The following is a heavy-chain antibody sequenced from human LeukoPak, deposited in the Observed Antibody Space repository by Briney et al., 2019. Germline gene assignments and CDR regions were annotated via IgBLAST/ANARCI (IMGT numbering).Heavy chain of an antibody. Sequence: PGGSLRLSCTASGFTFISYGVHWVRQAPGKGLEWVSVISYDGGNQKYADSVKGRFTISRDNSKNTVYLQLNSLRAEDTAVYYCAKDRRMMSAYYGMDVWGQGTTVIVSS. CDR3: AKDRRMMSAYYGMDV. D-gene: IGHD3-16*01. CDR1: GFTFISYG. V-gene: IGHV3-30*18. J-gene: IGHJ6*02. CDR2: ISYDGGNQ.